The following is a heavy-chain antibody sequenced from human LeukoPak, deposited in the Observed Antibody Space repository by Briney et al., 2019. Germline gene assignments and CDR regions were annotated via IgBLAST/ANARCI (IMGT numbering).Heavy chain of an antibody. D-gene: IGHD3-10*01. CDR2: ISYDGSNK. J-gene: IGHJ4*02. Sequence: GRSLRLSCAASGFTFNNYAMHWVRQAPGKGLEWVAIISYDGSNKYYADSVKGRFTISRDNSKNTLYLQMNSLRAEDTAVYYCAKLSSDGENFDYWGQGTLVTVSS. CDR1: GFTFNNYA. CDR3: AKLSSDGENFDY. V-gene: IGHV3-30*04.